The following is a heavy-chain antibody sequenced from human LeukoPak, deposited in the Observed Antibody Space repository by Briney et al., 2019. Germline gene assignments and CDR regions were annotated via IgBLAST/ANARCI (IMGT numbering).Heavy chain of an antibody. Sequence: KSSETLSLTCTVSGGSISSSSYYWGWIRQPPGKGLEWIGSICYSGSTYYNPSLKSRVTISVDTSKNQFSLKLSSVTAADTAVYYCARDIRVTAAAGFNWFDPWGQGTLDTVSS. V-gene: IGHV4-39*07. J-gene: IGHJ5*02. CDR1: GGSISSSSYY. CDR3: ARDIRVTAAAGFNWFDP. D-gene: IGHD6-13*01. CDR2: ICYSGST.